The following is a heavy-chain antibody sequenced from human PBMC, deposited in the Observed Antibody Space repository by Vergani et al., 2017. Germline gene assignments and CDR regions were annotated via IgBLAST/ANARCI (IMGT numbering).Heavy chain of an antibody. CDR3: ANYLGDSTDGLPDS. CDR1: GFTFSNFG. V-gene: IGHV3-30*02. J-gene: IGHJ4*02. CDR2: VGKDGINT. Sequence: QVQLVESAGGVVQPGGSLRLSCAASGFTFSNFGMHWIRPAPGKGLEWLAHVGKDGINTRYRDAVKGRFTVSRENSKDILYLQMDSLRSEDTALYYCANYLGDSTDGLPDSWGPGTLVIVSS. D-gene: IGHD2-21*02.